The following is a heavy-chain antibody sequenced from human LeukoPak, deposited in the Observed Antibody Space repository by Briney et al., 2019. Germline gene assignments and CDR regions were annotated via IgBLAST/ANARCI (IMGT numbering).Heavy chain of an antibody. Sequence: GGSLRLSCVASGFTFSSYSMDWVRQAPGKGLEWVSSISSSSSYIYYADSVKGRFTISRDNAKNSLYLQMNSLRAEDTAVYYCARVYGDYGIYYYYYYGMDVWGKGTTVTVSS. V-gene: IGHV3-21*01. J-gene: IGHJ6*04. CDR3: ARVYGDYGIYYYYYYGMDV. D-gene: IGHD4-17*01. CDR1: GFTFSSYS. CDR2: ISSSSSYI.